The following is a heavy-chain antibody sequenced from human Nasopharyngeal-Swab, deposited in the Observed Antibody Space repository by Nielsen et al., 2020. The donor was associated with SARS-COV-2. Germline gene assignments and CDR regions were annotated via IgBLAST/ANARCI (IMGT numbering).Heavy chain of an antibody. D-gene: IGHD2-2*03. Sequence: GGSLRLFCAASGFTFDDYAMHWVRQAPGKGLEWVSGISWNSGSIGYADSVKGRFTISRDNAKNSLYLQMNSLRAEDTALYYCAKELDIVVVPAAYGFGYYGMDVWGQGTTVTVSS. CDR3: AKELDIVVVPAAYGFGYYGMDV. V-gene: IGHV3-9*01. J-gene: IGHJ6*02. CDR1: GFTFDDYA. CDR2: ISWNSGSI.